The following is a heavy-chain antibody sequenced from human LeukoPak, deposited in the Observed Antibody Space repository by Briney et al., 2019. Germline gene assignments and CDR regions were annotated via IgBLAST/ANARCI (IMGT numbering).Heavy chain of an antibody. V-gene: IGHV4-34*01. D-gene: IGHD1-26*01. CDR2: ITHSGST. CDR1: GGSFSGYY. Sequence: SETLSLTCAVFGGSFSGYYWSWIRQPPGKGLEWIGEITHSGSTNYNPSLKSRVTISVDTSKKQSSLRLSSVTAAVTAVYYCARGLYSGNYYYWGQGTLVTVSS. CDR3: ARGLYSGNYYY. J-gene: IGHJ4*02.